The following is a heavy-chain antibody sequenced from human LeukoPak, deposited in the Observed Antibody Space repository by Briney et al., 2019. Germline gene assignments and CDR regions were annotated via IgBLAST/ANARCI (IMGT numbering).Heavy chain of an antibody. V-gene: IGHV3-23*01. CDR2: ISGSGGST. CDR3: ASGVRSGSLDY. Sequence: GGSLRLSCAASGFTFSSYAMSWVRQAPGKGLEWVSAISGSGGSTYYADFVKGRFTISRDNSKNTLYLQMNSLRAEDTAVYYCASGVRSGSLDYWGQGTLVTVSS. D-gene: IGHD3-3*01. J-gene: IGHJ4*02. CDR1: GFTFSSYA.